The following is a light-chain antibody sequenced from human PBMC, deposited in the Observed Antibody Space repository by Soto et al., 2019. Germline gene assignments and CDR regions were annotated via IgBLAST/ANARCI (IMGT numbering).Light chain of an antibody. J-gene: IGKJ2*01. CDR3: QQYNNWPPYT. CDR2: GAS. Sequence: EIVLTQSPGTLSASPGEAATLSCRASQSVSTNLAWYQQKPGQAPRLLIYGASTLATGIPGRFSGSGSGTEFTLTISSLQSGDFAVYYCQQYNNWPPYTFGQGTKLEIK. V-gene: IGKV3-15*01. CDR1: QSVSTN.